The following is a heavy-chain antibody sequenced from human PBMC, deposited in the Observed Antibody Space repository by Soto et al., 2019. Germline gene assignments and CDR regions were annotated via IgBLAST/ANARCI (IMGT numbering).Heavy chain of an antibody. CDR1: GYSFTSYS. CDR3: ARGPYGDYPFDY. D-gene: IGHD4-17*01. CDR2: INAGNGNT. Sequence: ASVKFACKASGYSFTSYSMHWVRQAPGQRLEWMGWINAGNGNTKYSQKFQGRVTITRDTSASTAYMELSSLRSEDTAVYYCARGPYGDYPFDYWGQGTLVTVSS. J-gene: IGHJ4*02. V-gene: IGHV1-3*01.